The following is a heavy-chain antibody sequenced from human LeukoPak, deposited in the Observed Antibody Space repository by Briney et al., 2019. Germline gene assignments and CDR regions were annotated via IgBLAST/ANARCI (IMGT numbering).Heavy chain of an antibody. CDR1: GFGFSNFW. D-gene: IGHD6-6*01. V-gene: IGHV3-74*01. CDR3: TREADPAFSASSSPDF. CDR2: IKTDGSIT. Sequence: GGSLRLSCAASGFGFSNFWMHWVRQAPGKGLEWVSRIKTDGSITAYADSVKGRFTISRDNAKNTLYLHMNSLKGEDTATYFCTREADPAFSASSSPDFWGQGTLVTVSS. J-gene: IGHJ4*02.